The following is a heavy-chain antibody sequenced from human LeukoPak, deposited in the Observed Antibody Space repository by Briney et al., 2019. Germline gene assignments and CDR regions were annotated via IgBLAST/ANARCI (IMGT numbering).Heavy chain of an antibody. CDR3: ATRGDDIVVVPAAMVGAFDI. Sequence: QSGGSLRLSCAASGFTVSSNYMSWVRQAPGKGLEWVSVIYSGGSTYYADSVKGRFTISRDNSKNTLYLQMNSLRAEDTAVYYCATRGDDIVVVPAAMVGAFDIWGQGTMVTVSS. V-gene: IGHV3-53*01. CDR1: GFTVSSNY. J-gene: IGHJ3*02. D-gene: IGHD2-2*01. CDR2: IYSGGST.